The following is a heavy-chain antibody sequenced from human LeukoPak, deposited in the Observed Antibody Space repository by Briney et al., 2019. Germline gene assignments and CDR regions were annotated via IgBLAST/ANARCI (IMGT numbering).Heavy chain of an antibody. V-gene: IGHV3-23*01. CDR3: AKTLGMTLYYYYYMDV. D-gene: IGHD7-27*01. Sequence: GGSLRLSCAASGFTFSSYAMSWVRQAPGKGLEWVSAISGSGGSTYYADSVKGRFTFSRDNSKNTLYLQMNSLRAEDTAVYYCAKTLGMTLYYYYYMDVWGKGTTVTVSS. CDR1: GFTFSSYA. J-gene: IGHJ6*03. CDR2: ISGSGGST.